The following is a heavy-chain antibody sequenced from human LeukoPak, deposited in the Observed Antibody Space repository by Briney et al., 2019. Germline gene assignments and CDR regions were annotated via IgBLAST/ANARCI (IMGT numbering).Heavy chain of an antibody. J-gene: IGHJ6*02. CDR2: ISYDGSNK. CDR3: AKETDYDFWSQGYGMDV. V-gene: IGHV3-30*18. CDR1: GFTFSSYG. Sequence: GGSLRLSCAASGFTFSSYGMHWVRQAPGKGLEWVAVISYDGSNKYYADSVKGRFTISRDNSKNTLYLQMNGLRAEDTAVYYCAKETDYDFWSQGYGMDVWGQGTTVTVSS. D-gene: IGHD3-3*01.